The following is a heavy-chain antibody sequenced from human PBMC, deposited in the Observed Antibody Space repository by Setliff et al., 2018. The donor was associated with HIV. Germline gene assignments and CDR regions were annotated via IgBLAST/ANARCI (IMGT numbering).Heavy chain of an antibody. CDR1: GLTFEYHA. D-gene: IGHD3-16*01. Sequence: GSLRLSCAAPGLTFEYHAMTWVRQAPGKGLEWVSYITGSGKTIYYADSVKGRFTISRDNAKNSLYLQMNNLRDEDTAVYFCVGPDFEAPQGGHWGQGTLVTVSS. CDR3: VGPDFEAPQGGH. CDR2: ITGSGKTI. V-gene: IGHV3-48*02. J-gene: IGHJ1*01.